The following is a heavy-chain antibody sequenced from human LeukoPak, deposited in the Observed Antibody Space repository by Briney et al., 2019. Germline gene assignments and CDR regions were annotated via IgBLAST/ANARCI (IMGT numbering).Heavy chain of an antibody. Sequence: SSVKVSCKASGGTFSSYAISWVRQAPGQGLEWMGGIIPIFGTANYAQKFQGRVTITTDESTSTAYMELSSLRSEDTAVYYCARAIYYYDSSGYYSIAFDIWGQGTMVTVSS. D-gene: IGHD3-22*01. J-gene: IGHJ3*02. CDR2: IIPIFGTA. CDR3: ARAIYYYDSSGYYSIAFDI. CDR1: GGTFSSYA. V-gene: IGHV1-69*05.